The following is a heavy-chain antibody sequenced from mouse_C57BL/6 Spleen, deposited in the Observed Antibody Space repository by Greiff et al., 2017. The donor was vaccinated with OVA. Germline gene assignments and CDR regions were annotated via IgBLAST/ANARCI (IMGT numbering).Heavy chain of an antibody. CDR2: IYPGDGDT. Sequence: QVQLQQSGPELVKPGASVKISCKASGYAFSSSWMNWVKQRPGKGLEWIGRIYPGDGDTNYNGKFKGKATLTADKSSSTAYLQLSSLTSEDSAVYFCASLGKPDYYAMDYWGQGTSVTVSS. V-gene: IGHV1-82*01. CDR3: ASLGKPDYYAMDY. J-gene: IGHJ4*01. CDR1: GYAFSSSW. D-gene: IGHD4-1*01.